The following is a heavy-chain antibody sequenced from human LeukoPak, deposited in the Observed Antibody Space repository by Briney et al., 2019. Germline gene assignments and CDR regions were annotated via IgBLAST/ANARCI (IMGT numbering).Heavy chain of an antibody. CDR3: ARGYEDIVVVVAASGGYDY. J-gene: IGHJ4*02. CDR1: GFTFSSYA. D-gene: IGHD2-15*01. CDR2: ISSNGGST. V-gene: IGHV3-64*01. Sequence: GGSLRLSCAASGFTFSSYAMHWVRQAPGKGLEYVSAISSNGGSTYYANSVKGRFTISRDNSKNTLYLQMGSLRAEDMAVYYCARGYEDIVVVVAASGGYDYWGQGTLVTVAS.